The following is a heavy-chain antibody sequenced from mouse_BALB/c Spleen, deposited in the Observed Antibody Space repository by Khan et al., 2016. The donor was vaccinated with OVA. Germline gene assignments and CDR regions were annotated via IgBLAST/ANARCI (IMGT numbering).Heavy chain of an antibody. V-gene: IGHV2-6-1*01. CDR3: ARQPYYHYYIMDY. Sequence: VELVESGPGLVAPSQSLSITCTISGFSLTNYGVHWVRQPPGKGLEWLVVIWSDGSTTYNSHLNSRLSISKDNSKSQVFLKMNSLQADDTAMYYCARQPYYHYYIMDYWGQGTSVTVSS. CDR1: GFSLTNYG. J-gene: IGHJ4*01. D-gene: IGHD2-10*01. CDR2: IWSDGST.